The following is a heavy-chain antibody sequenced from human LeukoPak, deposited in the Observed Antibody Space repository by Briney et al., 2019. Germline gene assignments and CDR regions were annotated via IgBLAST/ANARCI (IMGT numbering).Heavy chain of an antibody. D-gene: IGHD2-15*01. CDR2: IYPGDSAT. J-gene: IGHJ3*02. Sequence: GESLKISCKGSGYSFTSYWIGWVRQLPGKGLEWMGIIYPGDSATRYSPSFQGQVTISADKSISTAYLQWSSLKASDTAMYYCARPCSGGSCYSSYDAFDIWGQGTMVTVSS. CDR1: GYSFTSYW. CDR3: ARPCSGGSCYSSYDAFDI. V-gene: IGHV5-51*01.